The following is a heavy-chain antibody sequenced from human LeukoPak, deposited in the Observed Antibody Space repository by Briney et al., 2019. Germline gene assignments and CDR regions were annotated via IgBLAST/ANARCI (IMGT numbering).Heavy chain of an antibody. D-gene: IGHD3-16*01. J-gene: IGHJ6*02. V-gene: IGHV3-7*03. CDR1: GFTFSSYW. CDR3: ARGGGLDV. CDR2: INHNGNVN. Sequence: GGTLRLSCAASGFTFSSYWMNWARQAPGKGLEWVASINHNGNVNYYVDSVKGRFTISTDNAKNSLYLQTSNLRAEDTAVYFCARGGGLDVWGQGATVTVSS.